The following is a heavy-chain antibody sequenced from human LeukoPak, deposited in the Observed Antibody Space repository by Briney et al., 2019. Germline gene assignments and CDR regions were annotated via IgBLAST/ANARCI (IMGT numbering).Heavy chain of an antibody. Sequence: GASVKVSCKASGGTFSSYTISWVRQAPGQGLEWMGRIIPNLGIANYAQKFQGRVTITADKSTSTAYMELSSLRSEDTAVYYCARDWGYDSSGYNRRKYNWFDPWGQGTLVTVSS. CDR2: IIPNLGIA. V-gene: IGHV1-69*04. CDR3: ARDWGYDSSGYNRRKYNWFDP. D-gene: IGHD3-22*01. CDR1: GGTFSSYT. J-gene: IGHJ5*02.